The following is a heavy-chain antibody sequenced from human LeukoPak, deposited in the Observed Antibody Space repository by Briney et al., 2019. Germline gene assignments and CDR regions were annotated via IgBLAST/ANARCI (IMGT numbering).Heavy chain of an antibody. J-gene: IGHJ4*02. V-gene: IGHV4-34*01. CDR2: INHSGST. D-gene: IGHD4-17*01. Sequence: SETLSLTCAVYGGSFSGYYWSWIRQPPGKGLEWIGEINHSGSTNYNPSLKSRVTISVDTSKNQFSLKLSSVTAADTAVYYCASRTTVTADGFDYWGRGTLVTVSS. CDR3: ASRTTVTADGFDY. CDR1: GGSFSGYY.